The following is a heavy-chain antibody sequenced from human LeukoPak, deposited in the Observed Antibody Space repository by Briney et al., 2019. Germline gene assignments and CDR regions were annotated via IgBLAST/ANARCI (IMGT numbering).Heavy chain of an antibody. CDR2: ISYDGSNK. V-gene: IGHV3-30*04. CDR3: ARDINPPYSSGWYKLRGILDY. D-gene: IGHD6-19*01. Sequence: GRSLRLSCAASGFTFSSYAMHWVRQAPGKGLEWVAVISYDGSNKFYADSVKGRFTISRDNSKNTLYLQMNSLRAEDTAVYYCARDINPPYSSGWYKLRGILDYWGQGTLVTVSS. J-gene: IGHJ4*02. CDR1: GFTFSSYA.